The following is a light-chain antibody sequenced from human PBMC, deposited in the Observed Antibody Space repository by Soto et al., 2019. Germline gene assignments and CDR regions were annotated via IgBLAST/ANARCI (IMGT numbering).Light chain of an antibody. V-gene: IGLV2-23*02. Sequence: QSALTQPASVSGSPGQSITISCSGTSSDVGGYGLVSWYQHHPGKVPKLLIYDVSKRPSGVSNRFSGSKSGNTASLTISGLQAEDEADYYCCSYAGTRTFAKFGGGTKLTVL. CDR3: CSYAGTRTFAK. J-gene: IGLJ3*02. CDR1: SSDVGGYGL. CDR2: DVS.